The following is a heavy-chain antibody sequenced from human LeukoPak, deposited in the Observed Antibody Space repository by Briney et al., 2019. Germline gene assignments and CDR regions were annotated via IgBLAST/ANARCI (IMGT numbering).Heavy chain of an antibody. CDR1: GGTFSIYA. Sequence: RASVNVSFKSSGGTFSIYAISWVRQAPGQGLEWMGGIIPIFGTANYAQKFQGRVTITTDESTSTAYMELSSLRSEDTAVYYCAREAYCGGDCYSGPFDYWGQGTLVSVSS. CDR2: IIPIFGTA. J-gene: IGHJ4*02. D-gene: IGHD2-21*02. CDR3: AREAYCGGDCYSGPFDY. V-gene: IGHV1-69*05.